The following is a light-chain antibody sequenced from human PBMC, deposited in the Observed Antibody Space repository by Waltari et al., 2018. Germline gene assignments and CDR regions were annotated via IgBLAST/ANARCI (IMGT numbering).Light chain of an antibody. V-gene: IGLV1-44*01. Sequence: QSVLTQPPSASGTPGQRVTISCSGSSSNIGSNTVNWYQQLPGTAPQLLIYSNNQRPSGVPDRFSGSKSGTSASLAIGGLQSEDEAYYYCAAWDDSLNGRGVFGGGTKLTVL. J-gene: IGLJ2*01. CDR2: SNN. CDR1: SSNIGSNT. CDR3: AAWDDSLNGRGV.